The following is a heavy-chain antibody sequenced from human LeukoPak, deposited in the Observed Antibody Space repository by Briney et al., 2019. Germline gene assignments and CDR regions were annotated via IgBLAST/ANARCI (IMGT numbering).Heavy chain of an antibody. CDR2: ISPRGDIT. J-gene: IGHJ4*02. D-gene: IGHD3-16*02. V-gene: IGHV3-23*01. CDR3: ANGRNDYVWGSYRPSYYFDY. CDR1: GFIFSNHG. Sequence: QAGGSLRLSCAASGFIFSNHGMNWVRQAPGKGLEWVSGISPRGDITYYTDSVKGRFTVSRDNSKNTLYLQMNSLRAEDTAVYYCANGRNDYVWGSYRPSYYFDYWGQGTLVTVSS.